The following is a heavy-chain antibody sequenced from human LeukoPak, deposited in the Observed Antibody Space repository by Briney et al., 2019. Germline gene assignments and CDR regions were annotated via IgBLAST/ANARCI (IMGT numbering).Heavy chain of an antibody. CDR3: ARATVAGTKVDY. Sequence: SETLSLTCTVSGGSISSYYWSWIRQPPRKGLEWIGYIYYSGSTNYNPSLKSRVTISVDTSKNQFSLKLSSVTAADTAVYYCARATVAGTKVDYWGQGTLVTVSS. D-gene: IGHD6-19*01. CDR1: GGSISSYY. V-gene: IGHV4-59*01. J-gene: IGHJ4*02. CDR2: IYYSGST.